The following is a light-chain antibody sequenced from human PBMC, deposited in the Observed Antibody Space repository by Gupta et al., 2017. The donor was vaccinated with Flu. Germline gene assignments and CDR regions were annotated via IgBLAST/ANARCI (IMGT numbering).Light chain of an antibody. J-gene: IGLJ3*02. CDR3: SSYTSSATRV. V-gene: IGLV2-11*01. CDR2: NVN. CDR1: SSDVGSYDY. Sequence: QSVTISCTGTSSDVGSYDYVSWYQQHPGTVPKPMIYNVNSRPSGVPDRFSGSKSSNTASMTISGLQAEDEADYYSSYTSSATRVFGGGTKLTVL.